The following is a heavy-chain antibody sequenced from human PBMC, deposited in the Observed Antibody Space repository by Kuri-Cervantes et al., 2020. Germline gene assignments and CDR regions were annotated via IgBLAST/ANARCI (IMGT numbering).Heavy chain of an antibody. Sequence: GGCMSPSSIVSGYSFTSYWTGWVRQMPGKVLEWMGIIYPGDHHARYSPSCQGQVTISADKSISTAYLQWSSLKASDTAMYYCARIVVVPAAKAYYYMDVWGKGTTVTVSS. CDR3: ARIVVVPAAKAYYYMDV. D-gene: IGHD2-2*01. J-gene: IGHJ6*03. V-gene: IGHV5-51*01. CDR2: IYPGDHHA. CDR1: GYSFTSYW.